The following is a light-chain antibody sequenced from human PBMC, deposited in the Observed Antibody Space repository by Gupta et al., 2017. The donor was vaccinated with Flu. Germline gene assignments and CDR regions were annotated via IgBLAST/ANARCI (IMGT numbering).Light chain of an antibody. CDR3: QQYYSTPRT. Sequence: FAWYQQKPGQPPKVLIYWASTRASGVPDRFSGSGSATDFTLTITSLQAEDVAIYFCQQYYSTPRTFGQGTKVEIK. V-gene: IGKV4-1*01. CDR2: WAS. J-gene: IGKJ1*01.